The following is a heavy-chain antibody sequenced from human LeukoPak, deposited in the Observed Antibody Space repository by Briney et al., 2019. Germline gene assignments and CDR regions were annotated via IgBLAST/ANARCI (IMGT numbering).Heavy chain of an antibody. CDR1: GFTFSSYA. CDR3: AKVGESYSDWYFDL. Sequence: GGSLRLSCAASGFTFSSYAMSWVRQAPGKGLEWVSGITGSGGSTYYADSLKGRFTISRDNSKNTLYLQMDSLRFEDTAVYYCAKVGESYSDWYFDLWGRGTLVTVSS. D-gene: IGHD1-26*01. V-gene: IGHV3-23*01. J-gene: IGHJ2*01. CDR2: ITGSGGST.